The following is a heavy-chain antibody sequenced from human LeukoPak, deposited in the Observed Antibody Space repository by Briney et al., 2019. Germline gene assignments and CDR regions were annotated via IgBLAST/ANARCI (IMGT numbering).Heavy chain of an antibody. CDR3: VRHNSDYYYYYLDV. D-gene: IGHD4-23*01. J-gene: IGHJ6*03. CDR1: GGSVSSSSSY. V-gene: IGHV4-39*01. CDR2: VYYSGTT. Sequence: KPSETLSLTCTVSGGSVSSSSSYWAWIRQPPGRGLEWIGSVYYSGTTYYNTSLESRVTISEDTSRNRFSLMLSSVTAADTAVYYCVRHNSDYYYYYLDVWGEGTTVIVSS.